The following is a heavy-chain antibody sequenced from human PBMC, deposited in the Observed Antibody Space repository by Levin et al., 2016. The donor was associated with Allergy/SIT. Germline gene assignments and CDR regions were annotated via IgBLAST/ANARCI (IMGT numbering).Heavy chain of an antibody. CDR1: GFTFSNAW. D-gene: IGHD3-10*01. V-gene: IGHV3-15*01. CDR3: TTEPVLLWFGEIYGMDV. Sequence: GESLKISCAASGFTFSNAWMSWVRQAPGKGLEWVGRIKSKTDGGTTDYAAPVKGRFTISRDDSKNTLYLQMNSLKTEDTAVYYCTTEPVLLWFGEIYGMDVWGQGTTVTVSS. CDR2: IKSKTDGGTT. J-gene: IGHJ6*02.